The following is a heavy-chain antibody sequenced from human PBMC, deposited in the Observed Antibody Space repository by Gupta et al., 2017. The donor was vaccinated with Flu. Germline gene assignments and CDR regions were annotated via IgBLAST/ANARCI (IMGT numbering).Heavy chain of an antibody. J-gene: IGHJ6*02. Sequence: QVQLVESGGGVVQPGRSLILSCAASGFTFSSYDMDWVRQAPGKGLEWVAVISYDGSNKYDADSVKGRVTISRDNSKNTLYLQMNSLRAEETAVYYCAKDQYIGSYWYYYYGMDVWGQGTTVTVSS. D-gene: IGHD1-26*01. V-gene: IGHV3-30*18. CDR2: ISYDGSNK. CDR3: AKDQYIGSYWYYYYGMDV. CDR1: GFTFSSYD.